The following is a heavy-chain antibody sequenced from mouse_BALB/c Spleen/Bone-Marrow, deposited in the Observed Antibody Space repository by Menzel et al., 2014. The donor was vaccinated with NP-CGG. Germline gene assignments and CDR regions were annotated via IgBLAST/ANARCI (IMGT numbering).Heavy chain of an antibody. Sequence: EVNVVESGGGLVQPGGSRKLSCAASGFTFSSFGMHWVRQAPEKGLEWVAYISGGSSTIYYADTVKGRFTISRDNPKNILFWQMTSLRSEDTAMYYCARRVYGSHVFDVLGAGTTVTVSS. CDR3: ARRVYGSHVFDV. J-gene: IGHJ1*01. CDR2: ISGGSSTI. CDR1: GFTFSSFG. D-gene: IGHD2-2*01. V-gene: IGHV5-17*02.